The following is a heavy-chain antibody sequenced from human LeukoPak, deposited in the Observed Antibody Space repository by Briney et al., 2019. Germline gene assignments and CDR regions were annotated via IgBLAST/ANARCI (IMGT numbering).Heavy chain of an antibody. Sequence: SETLSLTCTVSGGSISSSSYYWGWLRQPPGKGLEWIGSIYYSGSTYYNPSLKSRVTKSVDTSKNQFSLKLSSVTAADTAVYYCARVAVYYDILTGYYNTVGFDYWGQGTLVTVSS. J-gene: IGHJ4*02. D-gene: IGHD3-9*01. CDR3: ARVAVYYDILTGYYNTVGFDY. CDR1: GGSISSSSYY. V-gene: IGHV4-39*07. CDR2: IYYSGST.